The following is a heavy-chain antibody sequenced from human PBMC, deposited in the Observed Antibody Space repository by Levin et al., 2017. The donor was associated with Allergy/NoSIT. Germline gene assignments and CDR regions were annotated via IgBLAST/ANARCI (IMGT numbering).Heavy chain of an antibody. CDR2: IIPIFGTA. Sequence: GGSLRLSCKASGGTFSSYAISWVRQAPGQGLEWMGGIIPIFGTANYAQKFQGRVTITADESTSTAYMELSSLRSEDTAVYYCARGLAARPSRWFDPWGQGTLVTVSS. D-gene: IGHD6-6*01. CDR1: GGTFSSYA. CDR3: ARGLAARPSRWFDP. V-gene: IGHV1-69*01. J-gene: IGHJ5*02.